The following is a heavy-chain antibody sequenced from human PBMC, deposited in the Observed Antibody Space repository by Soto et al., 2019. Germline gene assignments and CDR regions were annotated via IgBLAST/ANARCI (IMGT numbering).Heavy chain of an antibody. CDR1: GGTFSSYA. CDR3: ARWDRNLGAFDI. J-gene: IGHJ3*02. CDR2: IIPIFGTA. V-gene: IGHV1-69*13. Sequence: GASVKVSCKASGGTFSSYAISCVRQAPGQGLEWMGGIIPIFGTANYAQKFQGRVTITADESTSTAYMELSSLRSEDTAVYYCARWDRNLGAFDIWGQGTMVTVSS. D-gene: IGHD1-26*01.